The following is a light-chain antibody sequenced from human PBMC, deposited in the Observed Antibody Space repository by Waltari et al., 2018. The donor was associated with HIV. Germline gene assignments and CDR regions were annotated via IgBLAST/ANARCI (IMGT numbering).Light chain of an antibody. CDR1: QPVTNK. CDR3: QQSYSYPLT. Sequence: DIQMSQSPYPLSASVGDSVTITCRASQPVTNKVNWYQQKPDKAPKLLMYDASTLQGGVPSRFRGGGSGTHFTLTITSVQPDDYATYFCQQSYSYPLTFGPGTKVDV. V-gene: IGKV1-39*01. CDR2: DAS. J-gene: IGKJ3*01.